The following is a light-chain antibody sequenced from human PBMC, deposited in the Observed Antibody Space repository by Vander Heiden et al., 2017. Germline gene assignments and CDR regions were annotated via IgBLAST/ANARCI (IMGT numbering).Light chain of an antibody. Sequence: SVLTPPPSVSVAPGQTASITCGRNNIGSKSVHCYQQTPGQPPLLVVAAENDRPSGIPELFSGSNSGNAATLTISRVEVGDEADYYCQVWDSSSDHLVFGGGTKLTVL. V-gene: IGLV3-21*02. CDR1: NIGSKS. J-gene: IGLJ2*01. CDR3: QVWDSSSDHLV. CDR2: AEN.